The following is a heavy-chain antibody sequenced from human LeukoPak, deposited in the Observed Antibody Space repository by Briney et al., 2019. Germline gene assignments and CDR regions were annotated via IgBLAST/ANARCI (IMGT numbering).Heavy chain of an antibody. D-gene: IGHD6-19*01. J-gene: IGHJ4*02. V-gene: IGHV4-61*02. CDR2: IYTSGST. CDR1: GGSISSGSYY. CDR3: ARLTPGIAVAGSEFDY. Sequence: SQTLSLTCTVSGGSISSGSYYWSWIRQPAGKGLKWIGRIYTSGSTNYNPSLKSRVTISVDTSKNQFSLKLSSVTAADTAVYYCARLTPGIAVAGSEFDYWGQGTLVTVSS.